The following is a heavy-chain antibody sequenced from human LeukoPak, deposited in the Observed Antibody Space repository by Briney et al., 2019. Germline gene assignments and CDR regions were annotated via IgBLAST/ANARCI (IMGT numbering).Heavy chain of an antibody. V-gene: IGHV1-2*02. CDR3: ARVGTVIRGVGWFDP. CDR1: GYSFIGYY. Sequence: ASVKVSCKASGYSFIGYYLHWMRQAPGQGPEWMGWINPKSGDTNYAQKFQGRVTMTRDTSISTVYMELSKLTIDDTAVYYCARVGTVIRGVGWFDPWGQGTLVIVSS. J-gene: IGHJ5*02. D-gene: IGHD3-10*01. CDR2: INPKSGDT.